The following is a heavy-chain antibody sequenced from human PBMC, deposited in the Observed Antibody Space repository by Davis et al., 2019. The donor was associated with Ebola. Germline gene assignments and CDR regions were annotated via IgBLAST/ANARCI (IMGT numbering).Heavy chain of an antibody. CDR2: ISSGSSTI. Sequence: GESLKISCAVSGLPFSYYFMDWVRLTPGKGLEWVSYISSGSSTIYYADSVKGRFTISRDNSKNTLHLQMNSLRVEDTAIYYCAKDTSNVWFDVWGQGTMVTVSS. J-gene: IGHJ3*01. D-gene: IGHD6-19*01. CDR3: AKDTSNVWFDV. CDR1: GLPFSYYF. V-gene: IGHV3-48*01.